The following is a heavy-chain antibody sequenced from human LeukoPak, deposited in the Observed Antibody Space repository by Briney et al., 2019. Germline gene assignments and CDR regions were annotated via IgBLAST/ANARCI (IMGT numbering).Heavy chain of an antibody. V-gene: IGHV3-66*02. CDR2: IYSGGST. CDR3: ARGYNGDY. D-gene: IGHD1-1*01. CDR1: GFTVSSTY. Sequence: AGGSLRLSCAASGFTVSSTYMSWVRQAPGKGLQWVSVIYSGGSTYYTDSVKGRFTISRDNSENTLYLQMNSLRVEDTAVYYCARGYNGDYWGQGTLVTVSS. J-gene: IGHJ4*02.